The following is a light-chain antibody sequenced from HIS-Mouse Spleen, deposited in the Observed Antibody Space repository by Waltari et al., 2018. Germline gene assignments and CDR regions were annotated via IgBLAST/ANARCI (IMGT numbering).Light chain of an antibody. J-gene: IGLJ3*02. CDR2: DVS. CDR1: SRYVGGYNY. V-gene: IGLV2-14*03. CDR3: SSYTSSSTLRV. Sequence: QSALTQPASVSGSPGQSITISCTGTSRYVGGYNYVSWYQQHPGKAPKLMIYDVSNRPSGVSNRFSGSKSGNTASLTISGLQAEDEADYYCSSYTSSSTLRVFGGGTKLTVL.